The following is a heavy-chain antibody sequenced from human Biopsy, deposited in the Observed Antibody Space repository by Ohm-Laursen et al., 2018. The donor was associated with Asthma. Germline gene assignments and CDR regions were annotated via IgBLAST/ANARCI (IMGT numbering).Heavy chain of an antibody. V-gene: IGHV3-30*03. CDR1: GFTFSSYG. D-gene: IGHD3-3*01. CDR3: ASQSSGPDFWSGYYYFDY. Sequence: SLRLSCAASGFTFSSYGMHWVRQAPGKGLEWVAGISYDGSNKYYADSVNGRFTISRDNYKNTLYLQMNSLRAEDTAVYYCASQSSGPDFWSGYYYFDYWGQGTLVTVSS. J-gene: IGHJ4*02. CDR2: ISYDGSNK.